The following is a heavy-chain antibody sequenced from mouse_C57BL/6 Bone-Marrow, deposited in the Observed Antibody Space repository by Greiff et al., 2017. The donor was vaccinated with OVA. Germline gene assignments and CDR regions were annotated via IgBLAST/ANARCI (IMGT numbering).Heavy chain of an antibody. CDR3: ERRYYGKPYAMDY. Sequence: VQLKESGAELVRPGSSVKMSCKTSGYTFTSYGINWVKQRPGQGLEWIGYIYIGNGYTEYNEKFKGKATLTSDTSSSTAYMQLSSLTSEDSAIYFCERRYYGKPYAMDYWGQGTSVTVSS. J-gene: IGHJ4*01. D-gene: IGHD2-1*01. CDR1: GYTFTSYG. V-gene: IGHV1-58*01. CDR2: IYIGNGYT.